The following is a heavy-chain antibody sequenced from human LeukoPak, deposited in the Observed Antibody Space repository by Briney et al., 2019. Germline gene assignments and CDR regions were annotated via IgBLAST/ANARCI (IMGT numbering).Heavy chain of an antibody. V-gene: IGHV4-30-2*01. CDR3: ARRPLYGDKPFDF. D-gene: IGHD4-17*01. J-gene: IGHJ4*02. CDR2: IYHSGST. CDR1: GGSISSGGYY. Sequence: SETLSLTCTVSGGSISSGGYYWSCIRQPPGKGLECIGYIYHSGSTYYNPSLKSRVTISVDRSKNQFSLKLSSVTAADTAVYYCARRPLYGDKPFDFWGQGTLVTVSS.